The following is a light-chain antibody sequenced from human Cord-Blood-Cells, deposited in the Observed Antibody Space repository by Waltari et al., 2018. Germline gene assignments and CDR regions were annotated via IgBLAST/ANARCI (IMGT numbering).Light chain of an antibody. CDR1: QSVSRN. CDR3: QQYNNWPLT. Sequence: EMELPESPPTLSVSPGERATLSSRASQSVSRNLAWYQQKPGPAPRLRLYGASTRATGIPARFSGSGSGTEFTLTISRLQSEDFSVYYCQQYNNWPLTFGGGTKVEIK. V-gene: IGKV3-15*01. J-gene: IGKJ4*01. CDR2: GAS.